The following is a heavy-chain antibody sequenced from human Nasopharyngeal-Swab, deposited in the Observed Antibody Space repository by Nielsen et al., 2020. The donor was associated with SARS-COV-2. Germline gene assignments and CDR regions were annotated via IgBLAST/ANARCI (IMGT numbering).Heavy chain of an antibody. CDR3: ARDHDFWSGYYSWFDP. CDR2: INTNTGSP. V-gene: IGHV7-4-1*02. J-gene: IGHJ5*02. CDR1: GYTFTSYA. Sequence: AAVKVSCKASGYTFTSYAMNWVRQAPGQGLEWMGWINTNTGSPTYAQGFTGRFVFSLDTSVSTAYLQISSLKAEDTAVYYCARDHDFWSGYYSWFDPWGQGTLVTVSS. D-gene: IGHD3-3*01.